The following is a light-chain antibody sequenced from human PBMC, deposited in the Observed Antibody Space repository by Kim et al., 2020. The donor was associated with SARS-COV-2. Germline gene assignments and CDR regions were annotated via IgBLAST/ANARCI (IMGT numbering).Light chain of an antibody. J-gene: IGLJ2*01. CDR1: KLGDKL. Sequence: SPGQTASITFSGEKLGDKLACLYQQKPCQSPVLVIFQDSKRPSGIPVRFSGSYSGNTATLTIGWTQTMDEADYYCQAWDSSTGGVFGGGAQLSVL. CDR2: QDS. CDR3: QAWDSSTGGV. V-gene: IGLV3-1*01.